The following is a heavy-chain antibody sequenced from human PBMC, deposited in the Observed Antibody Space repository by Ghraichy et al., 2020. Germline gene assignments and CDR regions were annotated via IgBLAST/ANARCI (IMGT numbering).Heavy chain of an antibody. D-gene: IGHD3-3*01. J-gene: IGHJ3*02. CDR3: ARHAGYDFWSGYLGAFDI. CDR1: GGSISSYY. V-gene: IGHV4-59*08. CDR2: IYYSGST. Sequence: SQTLSLTCTVSGGSISSYYWSWIRQPPGKGLEWIGYIYYSGSTNYNPSLKSRVTISVDTSKNQFSLKLSSVTAADTAVYYCARHAGYDFWSGYLGAFDIWGQGTMVTVSS.